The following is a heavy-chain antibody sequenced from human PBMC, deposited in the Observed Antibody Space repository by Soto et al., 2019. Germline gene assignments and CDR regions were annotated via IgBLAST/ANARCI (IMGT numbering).Heavy chain of an antibody. CDR1: GFTFSDNL. CDR2: LNPDTGNT. V-gene: IGHV1-3*01. Sequence: QVQLVQSGAELKNPGASVNISCTSSGFTFSDNLINWVRQAPGQGLEWMGWLNPDTGNTRSSETFQGRVPISRHSSASTAYSEIIDLEHADTALYFCARDRHSVGPRANDAFAVWGQGNMLTVSS. D-gene: IGHD5-18*01. J-gene: IGHJ3*01. CDR3: ARDRHSVGPRANDAFAV.